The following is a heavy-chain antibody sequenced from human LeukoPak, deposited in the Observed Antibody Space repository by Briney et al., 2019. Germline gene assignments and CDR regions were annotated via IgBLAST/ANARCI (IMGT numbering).Heavy chain of an antibody. CDR3: ARVGGTNYNSYGMDV. D-gene: IGHD1-26*01. J-gene: IGHJ6*04. Sequence: PSETLSLTCTVSGGSISNYYWSWIRQPPGKGLEWIGYIYYSGSTNYNPSLKSRVTISVDTSKNQFSLKLSSVTAADTAVYYCARVGGTNYNSYGMDVWAKGTTVTVPS. CDR1: GGSISNYY. V-gene: IGHV4-59*01. CDR2: IYYSGST.